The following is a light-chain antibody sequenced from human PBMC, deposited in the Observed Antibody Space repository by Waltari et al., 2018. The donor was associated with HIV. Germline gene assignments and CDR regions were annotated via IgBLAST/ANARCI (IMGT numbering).Light chain of an antibody. V-gene: IGKV1-12*01. CDR2: AAS. Sequence: DVQMTQSPSSVSASVGDRVTITCRASQGIGTWLAWYQLKPGKAPNLLIYAASSLESGVPSRFNGSGSGRDFNLTISSLQPEDCATYCCQQAKSFPLTFGPGTTVDIK. CDR1: QGIGTW. CDR3: QQAKSFPLT. J-gene: IGKJ3*01.